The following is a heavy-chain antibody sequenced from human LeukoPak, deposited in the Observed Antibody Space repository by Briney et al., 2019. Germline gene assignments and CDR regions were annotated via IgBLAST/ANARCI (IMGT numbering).Heavy chain of an antibody. CDR1: GDSISSYF. V-gene: IGHV4-59*01. CDR2: VCYNGTT. D-gene: IGHD3-16*01. J-gene: IGHJ4*02. Sequence: SETLSLTCSVSGDSISSYFWAWIRQPPGKGLEWIGYVCYNGTTNYNPSLRNRVAISIDTSKNQFSLKLNSATAADTAVYYCATSGGFNSPRHYWGQGTLVAVSS. CDR3: ATSGGFNSPRHY.